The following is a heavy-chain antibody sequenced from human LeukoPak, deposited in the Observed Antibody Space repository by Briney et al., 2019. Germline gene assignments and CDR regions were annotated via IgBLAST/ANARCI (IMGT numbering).Heavy chain of an antibody. J-gene: IGHJ4*02. D-gene: IGHD3-3*01. CDR3: ARSITIFGVATLGY. CDR1: GYSFTSYY. CDR2: INPSGGGSST. V-gene: IGHV1-46*01. Sequence: ASVKVSCKASGYSFTSYYIHWVRRAPGQGLEWMAMINPSGGGSSTTYAQKFQGTLTLTRDMSTSTVYMELSSLRSEDTAVYYCARSITIFGVATLGYWGQGTLVTVSS.